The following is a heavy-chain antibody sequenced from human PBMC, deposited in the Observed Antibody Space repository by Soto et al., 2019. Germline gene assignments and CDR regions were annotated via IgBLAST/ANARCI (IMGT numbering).Heavy chain of an antibody. CDR1: GFTFSSYP. CDR2: IMVSGGST. Sequence: PGGSLRLSCAASGFTFSSYPMSCVRQAAVEVLEGLLSIMVSGGSTYYADSVKGRFTISRNNSKNTLYLQMNSLRAEDTAVYYCAKGATIFGVVIMPASAGHYYGMDVWGQGTTVTVSS. CDR3: AKGATIFGVVIMPASAGHYYGMDV. J-gene: IGHJ6*02. V-gene: IGHV3-23*01. D-gene: IGHD3-3*01.